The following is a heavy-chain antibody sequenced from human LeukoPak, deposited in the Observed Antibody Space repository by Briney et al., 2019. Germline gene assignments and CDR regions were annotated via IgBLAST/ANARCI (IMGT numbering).Heavy chain of an antibody. CDR2: ISSRGSPI. J-gene: IGHJ4*02. CDR3: ARSPTGYSSSCFDY. CDR1: GFTFSSYE. Sequence: GGSLRLSCAASGFTFSSYEMNWVRQAPGKGLEWVSYISSRGSPIYYADSVKGRFTISRDNAKNSLYLRMNSLRAEDTAIYYCARSPTGYSSSCFDYWGQGTLVTVSS. D-gene: IGHD6-13*01. V-gene: IGHV3-48*03.